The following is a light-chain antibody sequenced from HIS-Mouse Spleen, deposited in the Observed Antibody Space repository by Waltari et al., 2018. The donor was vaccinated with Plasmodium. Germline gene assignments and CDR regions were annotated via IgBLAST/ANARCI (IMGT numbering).Light chain of an antibody. Sequence: QSALTQPASVAGSPGQSITISCTGTSSDVGGYNSVSWYHQHPGKAPKRMIYDVSNRPSGVSNRFSGSKSGNTASLTISGLQAEDEADYYCSSYTSSSTRVFGGGTKLTVL. J-gene: IGLJ3*02. CDR1: SSDVGGYNS. V-gene: IGLV2-14*03. CDR3: SSYTSSSTRV. CDR2: DVS.